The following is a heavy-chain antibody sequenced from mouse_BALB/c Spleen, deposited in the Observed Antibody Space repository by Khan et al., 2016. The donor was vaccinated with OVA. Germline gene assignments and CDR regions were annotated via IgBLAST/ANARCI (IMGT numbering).Heavy chain of an antibody. J-gene: IGHJ2*01. D-gene: IGHD1-1*01. CDR1: GYTFINYW. Sequence: QVQLQQSGAELAKPGASVKMSCKASGYTFINYWILWVKQRPGQGLEWIGYINPSTGYTEYNQNFKDQATLTADKSSSTAYMQLSSLTSDDSAVYYCARRGLRWDFDYWGQGTTLTVSS. V-gene: IGHV1-7*01. CDR3: ARRGLRWDFDY. CDR2: INPSTGYT.